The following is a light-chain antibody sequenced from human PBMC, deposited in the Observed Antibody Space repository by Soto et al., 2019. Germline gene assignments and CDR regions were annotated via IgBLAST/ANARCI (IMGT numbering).Light chain of an antibody. Sequence: SALPQPASVSGSPGQSITISCTGTSSDVGGYNYVSWYQQHPGKAPKLMIYDVSNRPSGVSNRFSGSKSGNTASLTISGLQAEDEADYYCSSYTSSSTPCVFGTGTKVTVL. CDR1: SSDVGGYNY. V-gene: IGLV2-14*01. CDR3: SSYTSSSTPCV. J-gene: IGLJ1*01. CDR2: DVS.